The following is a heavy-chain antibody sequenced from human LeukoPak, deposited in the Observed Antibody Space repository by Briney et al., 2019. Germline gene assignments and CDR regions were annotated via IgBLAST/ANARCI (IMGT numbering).Heavy chain of an antibody. CDR3: AKGSRSSGWYGPDY. CDR1: GFTFSNYA. CDR2: ISGSGGST. V-gene: IGHV3-23*01. D-gene: IGHD6-19*01. Sequence: GGSLRLSCAASGFTFSNYAMSWVRQAPGKGLEWVSGISGSGGSTHYADSVKGRLIISRDNSKNTLYLQMNSLRAEDTAVYYCAKGSRSSGWYGPDYWGQGTLVTVSS. J-gene: IGHJ4*02.